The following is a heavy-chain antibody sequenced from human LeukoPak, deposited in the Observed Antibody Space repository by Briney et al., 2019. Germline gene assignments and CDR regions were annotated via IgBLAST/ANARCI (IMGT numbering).Heavy chain of an antibody. CDR3: ASPKVVTAMVRSDYYYYYGMDV. J-gene: IGHJ6*02. Sequence: GESLKISCKGSGDSFTSYWISWVRQMPGKGLEWMGRIDPSDSYTNYSPSFQGHVTISADKSISTAYLQWSSLKASDTAMYYCASPKVVTAMVRSDYYYYYGMDVWGQGTTVTVSS. CDR1: GDSFTSYW. CDR2: IDPSDSYT. D-gene: IGHD5-18*01. V-gene: IGHV5-10-1*01.